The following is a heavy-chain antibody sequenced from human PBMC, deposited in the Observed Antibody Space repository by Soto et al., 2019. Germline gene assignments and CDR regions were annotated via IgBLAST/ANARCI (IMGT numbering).Heavy chain of an antibody. J-gene: IGHJ4*02. CDR2: FIPVFGTA. D-gene: IGHD3-3*01. Sequence: QVQLVQSGAEVKKPGSSVKVSCKASGGTFSNYAISWVRQAPGQGLEWMGGFIPVFGTANYAEKFQLRVTITADASTGTAYMDLSSLRSEDTAVYYCARGDHFNYWSGYSYFDSWGQGTLVTVSS. V-gene: IGHV1-69*12. CDR3: ARGDHFNYWSGYSYFDS. CDR1: GGTFSNYA.